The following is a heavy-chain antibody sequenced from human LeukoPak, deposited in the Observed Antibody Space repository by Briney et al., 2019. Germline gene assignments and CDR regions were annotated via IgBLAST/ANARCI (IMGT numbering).Heavy chain of an antibody. CDR1: GFTLSSYA. J-gene: IGHJ4*02. D-gene: IGHD6-19*01. Sequence: PGGSLRLSCAASGFTLSSYAMSWVRQGPGKGLEWVSAISVSGNTYHADSVKGRFTISRDNAKNSLYLQMNSLRAEDTAVYYCARGKEPVAGSLSHFDYWGQGTLVTVSS. CDR3: ARGKEPVAGSLSHFDY. V-gene: IGHV3-23*01. CDR2: ISVSGNT.